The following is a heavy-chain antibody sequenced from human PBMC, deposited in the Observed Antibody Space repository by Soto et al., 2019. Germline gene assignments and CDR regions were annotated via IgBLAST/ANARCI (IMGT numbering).Heavy chain of an antibody. CDR3: ARDYYRFNSGYGFSMDV. CDR2: ISYDGSNK. D-gene: IGHD5-12*01. J-gene: IGHJ6*02. V-gene: IGHV3-30-3*01. Sequence: QVQLVESGGGVVQPGRSLRLSCAASGFTFSSYAMHWVRQAPGKGLEWVAVISYDGSNKYYADSVKGRFTISRDNSRNTLYAQMNSQRAEDTAVYYCARDYYRFNSGYGFSMDVWGQGTTVTVSS. CDR1: GFTFSSYA.